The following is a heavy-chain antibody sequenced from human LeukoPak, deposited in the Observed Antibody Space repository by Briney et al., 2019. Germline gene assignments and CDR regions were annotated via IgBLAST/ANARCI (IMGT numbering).Heavy chain of an antibody. CDR2: INHSGST. V-gene: IGHV4-34*01. CDR3: ARGWYSSGWYGDLDY. J-gene: IGHJ4*02. Sequence: SETLSLTCTVSGGSISSYYWSWIRQPPGKGLEWIGEINHSGSTNYNPSLKSRVTISVDTSKNQFSLKLSSVTAADTAVYYCARGWYSSGWYGDLDYWGQGTLVTVSS. CDR1: GGSISSYY. D-gene: IGHD6-19*01.